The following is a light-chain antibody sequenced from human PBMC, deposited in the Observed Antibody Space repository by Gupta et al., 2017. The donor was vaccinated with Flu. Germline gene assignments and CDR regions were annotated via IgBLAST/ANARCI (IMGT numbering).Light chain of an antibody. V-gene: IGKV1-27*01. CDR2: SAS. Sequence: DIQLTQSPSSLSASVGDRFTITCRGSQCISSYLDWFRQKQGKGPKRLIYSASNWQAGVTSRFSGSGYGTDVTLTISSRQQEDVAPYYAQRTDNDLVNTFGGGTKVEIK. CDR1: QCISSY. CDR3: QRTDNDLVNT. J-gene: IGKJ4*01.